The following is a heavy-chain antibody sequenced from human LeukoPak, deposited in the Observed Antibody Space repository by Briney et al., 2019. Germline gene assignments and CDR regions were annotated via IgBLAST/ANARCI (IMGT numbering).Heavy chain of an antibody. CDR1: GFTFSSYA. CDR3: AKPRSDYYYSAFDY. J-gene: IGHJ4*02. Sequence: GGSLRLSCAASGFTFSSYAMSWVRQAPGKGLEWVSGISGSGGSTYYADSVKGRFTISRDNSKNTLYLQMDSLRAEDTAVYYCAKPRSDYYYSAFDYWGQGTLVTVSS. V-gene: IGHV3-23*01. CDR2: ISGSGGST. D-gene: IGHD3-22*01.